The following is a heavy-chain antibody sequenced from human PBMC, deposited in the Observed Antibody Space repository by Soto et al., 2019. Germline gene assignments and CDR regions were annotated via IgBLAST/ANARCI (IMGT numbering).Heavy chain of an antibody. CDR2: INSGGST. J-gene: IGHJ6*02. Sequence: LRLSCAPSGFTVSSHYMSWVRQAPGKGLEWVSVINSGGSTYYADSVKGRFTISRDHSRNTLYLQMNSLRVEDTAVYYCAREVFCSSSSCQVRYGMDVWGQGTTVTVSS. CDR3: AREVFCSSSSCQVRYGMDV. CDR1: GFTVSSHY. D-gene: IGHD2-2*01. V-gene: IGHV3-53*01.